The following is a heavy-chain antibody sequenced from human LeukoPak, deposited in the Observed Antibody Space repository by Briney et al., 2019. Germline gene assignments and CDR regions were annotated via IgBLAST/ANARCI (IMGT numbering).Heavy chain of an antibody. V-gene: IGHV3-53*01. CDR1: GFTVSTNY. J-gene: IGHJ4*02. D-gene: IGHD1-1*01. CDR3: GRLTS. CDR2: ISSGGNT. Sequence: GGSLRLSCAASGFTVSTNYMSWVRQAPGKGLEWVSVISSGGNTYYADSVKGRSTISRDNSKNTMYLQMNSLRAEDTAVYYCGRLTSWGQGTLVTVSS.